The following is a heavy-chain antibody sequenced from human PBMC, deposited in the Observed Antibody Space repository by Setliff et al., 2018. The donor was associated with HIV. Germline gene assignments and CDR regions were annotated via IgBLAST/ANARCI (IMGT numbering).Heavy chain of an antibody. CDR1: GGSVSGHY. V-gene: IGHV4-34*01. D-gene: IGHD1-1*01. CDR3: SNWNTTTDEDA. J-gene: IGHJ5*02. CDR2: ITPSGAT. Sequence: SETLSLTCAVYGGSVSGHYWGWFRQPSGKGLEWIGEITPSGATNYLPSLKSRVTMSLDTSKNQFSLKMTSVTAADTALYYCSNWNTTTDEDAWGQGTLVTVSS.